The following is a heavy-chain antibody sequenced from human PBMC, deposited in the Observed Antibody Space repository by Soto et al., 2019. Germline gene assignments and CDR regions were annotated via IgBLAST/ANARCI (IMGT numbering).Heavy chain of an antibody. CDR3: ARAAFYSNYPRDWLDP. D-gene: IGHD4-4*01. Sequence: QVQLQESGPGLVRPSQALSLTCSVSGVSIDSAPFYWAWVRQRPGKGLEWIGYIYYTGTTYYNPSLKSRISMSMDTPNNQFALEVMSVTAADTAVYYCARAAFYSNYPRDWLDPWGQGTLVTVS. J-gene: IGHJ5*02. V-gene: IGHV4-31*03. CDR1: GVSIDSAPFY. CDR2: IYYTGTT.